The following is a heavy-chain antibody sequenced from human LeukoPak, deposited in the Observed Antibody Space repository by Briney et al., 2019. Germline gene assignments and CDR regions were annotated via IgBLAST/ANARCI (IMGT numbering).Heavy chain of an antibody. Sequence: PSETLSLTCTVSGGSISSYYWSWIRQPPGKGLEWIGYIYYSGSTNYNPSLKSRVTISVDTSKNQFSLKLSSVTAADTAVYYCARRSGSFTSSFDYWGQGTLVTVSS. CDR2: IYYSGST. CDR3: ARRSGSFTSSFDY. J-gene: IGHJ4*02. D-gene: IGHD3-10*01. V-gene: IGHV4-59*01. CDR1: GGSISSYY.